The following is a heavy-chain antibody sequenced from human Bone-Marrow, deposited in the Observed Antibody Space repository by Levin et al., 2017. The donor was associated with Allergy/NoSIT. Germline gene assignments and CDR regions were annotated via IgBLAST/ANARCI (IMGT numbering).Heavy chain of an antibody. J-gene: IGHJ4*02. Sequence: ASVKVSCKASGYTFRDYYMHWVRQAPGQGLEWMGWIDPKSNGPRYAQKFQGRVTMTRDTSISTAYMELSSLTSDDTAVYYCARGGPNHGFDYWGQGTLVTVSA. V-gene: IGHV1-2*02. CDR2: IDPKSNGP. D-gene: IGHD1-14*01. CDR3: ARGGPNHGFDY. CDR1: GYTFRDYY.